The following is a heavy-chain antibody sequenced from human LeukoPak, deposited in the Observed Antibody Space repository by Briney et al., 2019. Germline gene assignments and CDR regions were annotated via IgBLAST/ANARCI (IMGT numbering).Heavy chain of an antibody. Sequence: PSETLSLTCTVSGGSISRGGYYWSWIRQHPGKGLEWIAHIYYTGTTNSIPSLRSRVMVSADTSKNQFSLRLSSVTAADTAVYYCARTSNIYGGFYMDVWGKGTTVTVSS. CDR1: GGSISRGGYY. CDR3: ARTSNIYGGFYMDV. CDR2: IYYTGTT. D-gene: IGHD2-2*02. V-gene: IGHV4-31*02. J-gene: IGHJ6*03.